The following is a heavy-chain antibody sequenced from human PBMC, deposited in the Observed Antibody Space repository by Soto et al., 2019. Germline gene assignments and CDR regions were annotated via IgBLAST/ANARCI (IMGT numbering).Heavy chain of an antibody. CDR2: IYSGGYT. Sequence: EVQLVESGGGLIQPGGSLRLSCAVSGFTVSNNYMSWVRQAPGKGLEGVSVIYSGGYTAYGDSVKGRFTISRDNSKNTPYLQIKRRGPADRGVFYWATGPGGGGYWGQGTLVTVSS. D-gene: IGHD3-10*01. V-gene: IGHV3-53*01. CDR1: GFTVSNNY. CDR3: ATGPGGGGY. J-gene: IGHJ4*02.